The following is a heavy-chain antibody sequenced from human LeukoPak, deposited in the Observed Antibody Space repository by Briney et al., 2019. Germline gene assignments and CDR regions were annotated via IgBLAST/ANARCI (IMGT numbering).Heavy chain of an antibody. D-gene: IGHD3-3*01. CDR2: ISACNGNT. Sequence: GASVKVSCKASGYTFTSYGISWVRQAPGQGLEWMGWISACNGNTNYAQKLQGRVTMTTDTSTSTAYMELRSLRSDDTAVYYCARASITIFGVAHMDVWGKGTTVTVSS. CDR3: ARASITIFGVAHMDV. V-gene: IGHV1-18*01. J-gene: IGHJ6*03. CDR1: GYTFTSYG.